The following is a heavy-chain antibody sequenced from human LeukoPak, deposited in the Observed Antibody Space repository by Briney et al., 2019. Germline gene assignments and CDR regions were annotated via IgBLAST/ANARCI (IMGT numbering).Heavy chain of an antibody. Sequence: SETLSLTCAVSGGSISSSSYYWGWIRQPPGKGLEWIGSIYYTGSTYYNPSLKSQVPISVDTSNNQFSLKLSSVTAADTAVYYCVRHIGGRYYYYYMDVWGKGTTVTISS. D-gene: IGHD3-16*02. CDR1: GGSISSSSYY. J-gene: IGHJ6*03. CDR2: IYYTGST. V-gene: IGHV4-39*01. CDR3: VRHIGGRYYYYYMDV.